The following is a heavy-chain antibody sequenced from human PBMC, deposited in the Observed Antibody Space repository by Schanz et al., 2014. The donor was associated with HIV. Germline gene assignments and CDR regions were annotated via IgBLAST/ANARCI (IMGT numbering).Heavy chain of an antibody. D-gene: IGHD1-26*01. Sequence: EVQLLESGGGLVQPGGSLRLSCVASGFTFSNYAMSWVRQAPGKGLEWVSGMSWNRRRIGYGDAVKGRFTISRDNANNFVYLEMNGLRVEDTALYYCAKGIMGATEYYYGMDVWGQGTMVTVSS. V-gene: IGHV3-9*01. CDR2: MSWNRRRI. CDR3: AKGIMGATEYYYGMDV. J-gene: IGHJ6*02. CDR1: GFTFSNYA.